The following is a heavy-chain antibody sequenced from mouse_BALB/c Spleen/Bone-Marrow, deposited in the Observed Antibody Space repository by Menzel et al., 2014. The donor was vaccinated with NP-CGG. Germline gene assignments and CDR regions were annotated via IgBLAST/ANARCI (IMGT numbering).Heavy chain of an antibody. CDR3: ARDYGYDAGFAWSVY. CDR2: INPSNGRT. CDR1: GYTFTSYW. Sequence: QVQLKESGAELVKPGASVKLSCKASGYTFTSYWMHWVKQRPGQGLEWIGEINPSNGRTNYNEKFKSKATLTVDKSSSTAYMQLSSLTSEDSAVYYCARDYGYDAGFAWSVYWGQGTLVTVSA. J-gene: IGHJ3*01. D-gene: IGHD2-14*01. V-gene: IGHV1S81*02.